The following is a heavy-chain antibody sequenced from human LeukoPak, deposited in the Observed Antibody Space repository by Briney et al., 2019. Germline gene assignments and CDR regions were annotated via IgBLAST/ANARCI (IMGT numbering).Heavy chain of an antibody. CDR1: GFTFSSFA. CDR2: TSGSGGNT. Sequence: GGSLRLSCAASGFTFSSFAMSWVRQAPGQGLEWVSSTSGSGGNTYYAHSVKGRFTISRDNFKNTLFLQMNSLRAEDTATYYCAKQRASYGYVFDYWGQGTLVTVSS. D-gene: IGHD5-18*01. CDR3: AKQRASYGYVFDY. J-gene: IGHJ4*02. V-gene: IGHV3-23*01.